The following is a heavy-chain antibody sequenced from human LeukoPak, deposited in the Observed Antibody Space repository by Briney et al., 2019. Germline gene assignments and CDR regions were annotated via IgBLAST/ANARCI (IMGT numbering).Heavy chain of an antibody. J-gene: IGHJ4*02. V-gene: IGHV1-69*06. D-gene: IGHD6-13*01. Sequence: ASVKVSCKASGGTFSSYAISWVRQAPGQGLEWMGGIIPIFGTANYAQKFQGRVTITADKSTSTAYMELSSLRSEDTAVYYCARGRGIAAADSYYFDYWGQGTLVTVSS. CDR3: ARGRGIAAADSYYFDY. CDR1: GGTFSSYA. CDR2: IIPIFGTA.